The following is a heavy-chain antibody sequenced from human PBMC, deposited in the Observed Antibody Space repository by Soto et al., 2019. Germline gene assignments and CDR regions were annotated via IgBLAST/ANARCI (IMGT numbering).Heavy chain of an antibody. J-gene: IGHJ6*02. CDR1: GYSFTSYW. CDR2: IYPGDSDT. CDR3: ARGVVSSRYCYYGMDV. V-gene: IGHV5-51*01. D-gene: IGHD2-15*01. Sequence: GESLKISCKGSGYSFTSYWISWVRQMPGKGLEWMGIIYPGDSDTRYSPSFQGQVTISADKSISTAYLQWSSLKASDTAMYYCARGVVSSRYCYYGMDVWGQGTTVTVSS.